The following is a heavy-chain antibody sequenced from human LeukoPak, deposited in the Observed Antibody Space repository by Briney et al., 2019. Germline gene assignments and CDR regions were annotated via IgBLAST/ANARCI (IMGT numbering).Heavy chain of an antibody. J-gene: IGHJ5*02. D-gene: IGHD3-22*01. CDR2: ISSSSSTI. CDR3: ASLFSSGPLGGP. Sequence: GGSLRLSCAASGFTFSSYSMNWVRQAPGKGLEWVSYISSSSSTIYYADSVKGRFTISRDNAKNSLYLQMNSLRAEDTAVYYCASLFSSGPLGGPWGQGTLVTVSS. V-gene: IGHV3-48*01. CDR1: GFTFSSYS.